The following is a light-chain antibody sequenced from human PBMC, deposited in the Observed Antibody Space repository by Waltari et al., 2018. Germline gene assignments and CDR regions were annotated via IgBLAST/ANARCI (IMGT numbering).Light chain of an antibody. J-gene: IGLJ1*01. CDR1: SSDIGAYNY. V-gene: IGLV2-11*01. CDR3: CSYAGTYTFV. CDR2: EVR. Sequence: QAALTQPRSVSGSPGQSVTISCTGTSSDIGAYNYVSWYQQHPGTAPKVMIYEVRKRPSGVSDRFSGSKSGNTASLTISGLQAEDEADYFCCSYAGTYTFVFGIGTRLTVL.